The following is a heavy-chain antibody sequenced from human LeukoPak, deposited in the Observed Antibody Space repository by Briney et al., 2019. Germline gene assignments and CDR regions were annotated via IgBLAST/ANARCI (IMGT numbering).Heavy chain of an antibody. CDR3: AKDRAGITIFGVVGGWFDP. Sequence: PGGPLRLSCAASGFTFSSYGMHWVRQAPGKGLEWVAFIRYDGSNKYYADSVKGRFTISRDNSKNTLYLQMNSLRAEDTAVYYCAKDRAGITIFGVVGGWFDPWGQGTLVTVSS. CDR1: GFTFSSYG. D-gene: IGHD3-3*01. V-gene: IGHV3-30*02. CDR2: IRYDGSNK. J-gene: IGHJ5*02.